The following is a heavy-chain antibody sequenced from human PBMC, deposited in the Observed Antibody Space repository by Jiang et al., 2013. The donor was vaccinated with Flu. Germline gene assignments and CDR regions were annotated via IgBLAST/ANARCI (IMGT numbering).Heavy chain of an antibody. Sequence: TNDDYSWSWIRQPPGKGLEWIGYIYHTGNTYYNPSLTSRVAISVDKSKNQFSLRLNSVTAADTAVYYCASSPGDLTFVSGSFHHWGQGTLVTVSS. CDR3: ASSPGDLTFVSGSFHH. V-gene: IGHV4-30-2*01. CDR1: TNDDYS. D-gene: IGHD3-10*01. J-gene: IGHJ4*02. CDR2: IYHTGNT.